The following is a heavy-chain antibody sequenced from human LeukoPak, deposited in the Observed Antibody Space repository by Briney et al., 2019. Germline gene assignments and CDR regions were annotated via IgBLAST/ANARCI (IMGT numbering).Heavy chain of an antibody. Sequence: GASVKVSCEASGYTFTSYYLHWVRQAPGQGLEWMGMVNPSGGSTSYPQKFQGRVSMTRDTSTTTVYMELSSLRSDDTAVYYCARRHKHYYQIDYWGQGTLVTVSS. D-gene: IGHD1-26*01. CDR3: ARRHKHYYQIDY. CDR1: GYTFTSYY. J-gene: IGHJ4*02. CDR2: VNPSGGST. V-gene: IGHV1-46*01.